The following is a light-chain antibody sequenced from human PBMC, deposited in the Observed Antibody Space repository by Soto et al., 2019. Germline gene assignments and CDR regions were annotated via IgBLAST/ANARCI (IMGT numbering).Light chain of an antibody. Sequence: EIVLTQSPATLSLSPGERATLSCRASQSVSSYLAWYQQKPGQAPSLLIYDASNRATGIPARFSGRGSGTDFTLTISSLEPEDFAVYYCQQRDNWPSITFGQGTRLEIK. V-gene: IGKV3-11*01. CDR2: DAS. CDR3: QQRDNWPSIT. CDR1: QSVSSY. J-gene: IGKJ5*01.